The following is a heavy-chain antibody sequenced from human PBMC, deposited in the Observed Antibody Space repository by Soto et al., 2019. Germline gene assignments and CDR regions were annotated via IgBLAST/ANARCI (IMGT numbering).Heavy chain of an antibody. CDR3: ARGSYYYDSSGLIQNWFDP. CDR1: GGTFSSYA. D-gene: IGHD3-22*01. CDR2: IIPIFGTA. Sequence: SVKVSCKASGGTFSSYAISWVRQAPGQGLGWMGGIIPIFGTANYAQKFQGRVTITADESTSTAYMELSSLRSEDTAVYYCARGSYYYDSSGLIQNWFDPWGQGTLVTVSS. J-gene: IGHJ5*02. V-gene: IGHV1-69*13.